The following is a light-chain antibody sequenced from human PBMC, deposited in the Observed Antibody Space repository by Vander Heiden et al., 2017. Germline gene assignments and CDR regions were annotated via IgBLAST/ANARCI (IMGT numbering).Light chain of an antibody. J-gene: IGKJ2*01. CDR1: HSVSSY. CDR2: AVS. CDR3: QQSYSTPWT. V-gene: IGKV1-39*01. Sequence: DIQMTQSPFSLSASVGDSVTITCRSSHSVSSYLSWYQQKPGKAPKLLIYAVSSLQGGVPSRFSGSGSGADFTLTISSLQPEDFATYYCQQSYSTPWTFGQGTKLEIK.